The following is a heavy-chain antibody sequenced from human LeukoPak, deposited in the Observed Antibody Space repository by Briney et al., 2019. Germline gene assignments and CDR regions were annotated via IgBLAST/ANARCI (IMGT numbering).Heavy chain of an antibody. CDR3: AKDAPAATGTVYLGG. CDR2: ISISGTTI. Sequence: GGSLRLSCAASGFTFSDYEMNWVRQAPGKGLEWLSHISISGTTIHYAASVKGRFTISRDNAKHSVYRKMTCLRTEDTALYYIAKDAPAATGTVYLGGRGKGTTVTISS. CDR1: GFTFSDYE. V-gene: IGHV3-48*03. J-gene: IGHJ6*01. D-gene: IGHD6-13*01.